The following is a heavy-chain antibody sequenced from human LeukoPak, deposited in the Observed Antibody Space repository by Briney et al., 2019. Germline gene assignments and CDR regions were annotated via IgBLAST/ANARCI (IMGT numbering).Heavy chain of an antibody. CDR3: ARLGTYTGSYVDY. D-gene: IGHD3-16*01. Sequence: PGGSLRLSCAASGFAFSKYWMSWARQAPGKGLEWLANINEDGTGKYYVDSVKGRFTISRDNAKNSLYLQMNSLRVEDTAVYYCARLGTYTGSYVDYWGQGTLVTVSA. V-gene: IGHV3-7*02. CDR1: GFAFSKYW. J-gene: IGHJ4*02. CDR2: INEDGTGK.